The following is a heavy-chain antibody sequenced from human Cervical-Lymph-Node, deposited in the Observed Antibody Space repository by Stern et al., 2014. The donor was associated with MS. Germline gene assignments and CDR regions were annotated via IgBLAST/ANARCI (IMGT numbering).Heavy chain of an antibody. CDR2: IYTSGST. CDR1: GGSISSGSYY. D-gene: IGHD3-9*01. CDR3: ARDCRLRYFDNYGMDV. J-gene: IGHJ6*02. V-gene: IGHV4-61*02. Sequence: QLQLQESGPGLVKPSQTLSLTCTVSGGSISSGSYYWSWIRQPAGKGLEWIGRIYTSGSTNYNPSLKSRVPISEDTSKTQFPLKLSSGTAADTAVYYCARDCRLRYFDNYGMDVWGQGTTVTVSS.